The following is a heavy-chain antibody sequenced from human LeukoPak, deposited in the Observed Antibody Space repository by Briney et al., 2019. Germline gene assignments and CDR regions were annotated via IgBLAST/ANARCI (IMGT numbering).Heavy chain of an antibody. CDR3: ARDSWSSGWFDY. CDR1: GFSVSSNY. D-gene: IGHD6-19*01. V-gene: IGHV3-53*01. Sequence: GGSLRLSCGASGFSVSSNYMSWVRQAPGKGLEWVTVIYSGGSTYYADSVKGRFTISRDNSKNTLYLQMNSLRAEDTAVYYCARDSWSSGWFDYWGQGTLVTVSS. CDR2: IYSGGST. J-gene: IGHJ4*02.